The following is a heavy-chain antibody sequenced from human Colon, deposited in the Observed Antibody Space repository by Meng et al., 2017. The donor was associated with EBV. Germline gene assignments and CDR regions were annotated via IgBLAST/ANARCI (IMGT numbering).Heavy chain of an antibody. V-gene: IGHV4-4*02. J-gene: IGHJ4*02. CDR2: IDDSGST. CDR3: ARGKQDAWELLAY. Sequence: VQRQESGPGLGKPSGPLSLTCGVSGVSISSNIRWTWVRQPPGKGLEWIGDIDDSGSTNCNPSLNSRISISLDKSKNHFSLKVNSVTAADTAVYYCARGKQDAWELLAYWGQGALVTVSS. D-gene: IGHD1-26*01. CDR1: GVSISSNIR.